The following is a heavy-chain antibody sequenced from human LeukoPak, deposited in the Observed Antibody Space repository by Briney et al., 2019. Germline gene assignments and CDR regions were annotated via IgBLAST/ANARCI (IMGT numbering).Heavy chain of an antibody. J-gene: IGHJ5*01. CDR2: THYSGTT. D-gene: IGHD1-1*01. CDR3: ARQTGPSSTDWFDS. Sequence: SETLSLTCTVSGGSISSNGYYWGWIRQPPGKGLEWIGYTHYSGTTYYNPSLKSGVTMSVDTSKNQFSLKLTSVTASDTAVYYCARQTGPSSTDWFDSWGQGTLVAVSS. V-gene: IGHV4-39*01. CDR1: GGSISSNGYY.